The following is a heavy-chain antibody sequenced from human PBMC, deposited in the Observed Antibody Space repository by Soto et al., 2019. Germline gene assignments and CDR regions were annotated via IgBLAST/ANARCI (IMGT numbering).Heavy chain of an antibody. CDR1: GFTFSSYA. Sequence: GSLRLSCAASGFTFSSYAMSWVRQAPGKGLEWVSAISGSSGSTYYADSMKGRFTISRDNSKNTLYLQMNSLRAEDTAVYYCAKHYDFWSGSWDYFDYWGQGTLVAVPQ. CDR2: ISGSSGST. V-gene: IGHV3-23*01. CDR3: AKHYDFWSGSWDYFDY. D-gene: IGHD3-3*01. J-gene: IGHJ4*02.